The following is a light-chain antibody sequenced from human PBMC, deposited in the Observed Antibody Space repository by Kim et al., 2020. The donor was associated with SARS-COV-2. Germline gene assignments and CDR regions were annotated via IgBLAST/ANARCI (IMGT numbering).Light chain of an antibody. CDR1: QSISSW. Sequence: DIKMNQSPSTLSASVGDRVTITCRASQSISSWLAWYQQKPGKAPKLLIYKASSLESGVPSRFSGSGSGTEFTLTISSLQPDDFATFYCQHYYSSPCPFGQGTEVDIK. CDR3: QHYYSSPCP. V-gene: IGKV1-5*03. CDR2: KAS. J-gene: IGKJ1*01.